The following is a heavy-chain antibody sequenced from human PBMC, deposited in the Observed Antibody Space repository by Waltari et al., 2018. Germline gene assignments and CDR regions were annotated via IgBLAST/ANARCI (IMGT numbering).Heavy chain of an antibody. D-gene: IGHD3-22*01. J-gene: IGHJ4*02. CDR1: GFTFADYA. CDR3: AKEGSGYYVDY. Sequence: EVQLVESGGGLVQPGRSLSLSCAASGFTFADYAMPWVRQAPGNGLEWVSGISWNSGSIVYADSVKCRFTISRDNAKNSLYLQMNSLRVEDTALYYCAKEGSGYYVDYWGQGTLVTVSS. CDR2: ISWNSGSI. V-gene: IGHV3-9*01.